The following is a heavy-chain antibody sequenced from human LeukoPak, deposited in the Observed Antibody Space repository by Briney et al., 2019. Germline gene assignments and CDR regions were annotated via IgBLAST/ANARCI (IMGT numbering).Heavy chain of an antibody. Sequence: SETLSLTCAVSGGSISSSNWWSWVRQPPGKGLEWIGEINHSGSINYNPSLKSRVTISVDTSKNQFSLKLSSVTAADTAVYYCAKTGYSSGWYSRVNWYFDLWGRGTLVTVSS. V-gene: IGHV4-4*02. CDR2: INHSGSI. D-gene: IGHD6-19*01. CDR1: GGSISSSNW. J-gene: IGHJ2*01. CDR3: AKTGYSSGWYSRVNWYFDL.